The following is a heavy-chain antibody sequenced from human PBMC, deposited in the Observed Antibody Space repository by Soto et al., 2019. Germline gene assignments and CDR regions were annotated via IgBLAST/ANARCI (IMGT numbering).Heavy chain of an antibody. CDR1: GFTFSDYY. CDR3: AGGGSSDWFGP. D-gene: IGHD6-6*01. J-gene: IGHJ5*02. Sequence: GGSLRLSCAASGFTFSDYYMSWIRRAPGKGLEWVSYIGGGGSAIYYADSVKGRFTISRDNAKNSLYLQMNSLRAEDTAVYYCAGGGSSDWFGPWGRGCLVTVSS. CDR2: IGGGGSAI. V-gene: IGHV3-11*01.